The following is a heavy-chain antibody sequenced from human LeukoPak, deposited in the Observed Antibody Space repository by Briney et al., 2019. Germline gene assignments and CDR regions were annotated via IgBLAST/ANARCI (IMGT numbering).Heavy chain of an antibody. Sequence: GGSLRLSCAASGFTFGNYEMDWVRQAPGKGLEWVAHISNIGDIIHYADSVEGRFTISRDNAKSSLYLQMNSLRAEDTAVYYCAKNIGGLDYWGQGTLVTVSS. CDR1: GFTFGNYE. CDR3: AKNIGGLDY. D-gene: IGHD3-10*01. J-gene: IGHJ4*02. CDR2: ISNIGDII. V-gene: IGHV3-48*03.